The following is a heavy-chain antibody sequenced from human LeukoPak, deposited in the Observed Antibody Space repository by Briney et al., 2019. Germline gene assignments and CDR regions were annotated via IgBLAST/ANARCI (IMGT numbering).Heavy chain of an antibody. CDR3: ARADSYDSSGYYTTYFDY. V-gene: IGHV1-69*04. D-gene: IGHD3-22*01. Sequence: SVKVSCKASGGTFSSYAISWVRQAPGQGLEWMGRIIPIFGIANYAQKFQGRVTITADKSTSTAYVELSSLRSEDTAVYNCARADSYDSSGYYTTYFDYWGQGTLVTVSS. J-gene: IGHJ4*02. CDR1: GGTFSSYA. CDR2: IIPIFGIA.